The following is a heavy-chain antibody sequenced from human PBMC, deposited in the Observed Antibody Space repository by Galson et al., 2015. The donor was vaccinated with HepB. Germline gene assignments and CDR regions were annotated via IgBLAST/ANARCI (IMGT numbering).Heavy chain of an antibody. D-gene: IGHD4-11*01. CDR3: ARTVYFDY. CDR2: VSSDESNK. CDR1: GFTFSAYA. J-gene: IGHJ4*02. V-gene: IGHV3-30*04. Sequence: SLRLSCAASGFTFSAYAMHWVRQAPGKGLEWVALVSSDESNKYYADSVRGRFTISRDNSRNTVYLQMNSLRAEDTAVYYCARTVYFDYWGQGTLVTVSS.